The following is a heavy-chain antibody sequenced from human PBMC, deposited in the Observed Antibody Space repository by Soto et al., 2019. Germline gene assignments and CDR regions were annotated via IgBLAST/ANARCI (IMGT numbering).Heavy chain of an antibody. D-gene: IGHD2-15*01. CDR1: GYTFTRYD. CDR2: MNPNSGNT. J-gene: IGHJ4*02. V-gene: IGHV1-8*01. CDR3: ARRPRYCSGGSCLTFDY. Sequence: ASVKVSCKASGYTFTRYDINWVRQATGQGLEWMGWMNPNSGNTGYAQKFQGRVTMTRNTSISTAYMELSSLRSEDTAVYYCARRPRYCSGGSCLTFDYWGQGTLVTVSS.